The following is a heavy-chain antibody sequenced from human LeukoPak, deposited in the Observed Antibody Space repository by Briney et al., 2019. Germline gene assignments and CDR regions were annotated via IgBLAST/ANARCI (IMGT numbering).Heavy chain of an antibody. CDR2: IYHSGST. CDR1: GGSISSSNW. D-gene: IGHD6-13*01. Sequence: SGTLSLTCAVSGGSISSSNWWSWVRQSPGKGLEWIGEIYHSGSTNYNPSLKSRVTISVDKSKNQFSLKLSSVTAADTAVYYCARVGYRIAAAGLDYWGQGTLVTVSS. J-gene: IGHJ4*02. V-gene: IGHV4-4*02. CDR3: ARVGYRIAAAGLDY.